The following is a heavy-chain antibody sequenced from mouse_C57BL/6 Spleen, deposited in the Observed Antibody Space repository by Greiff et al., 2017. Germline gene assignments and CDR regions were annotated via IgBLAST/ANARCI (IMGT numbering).Heavy chain of an antibody. J-gene: IGHJ2*01. CDR1: GYTFTDYY. CDR3: ARGNWDRGFFDY. CDR2: IYPGSGNT. Sequence: QVQLQQSGAELVRPGASVKLSCKASGYTFTDYYINWVKQRPGQGLEWIARIYPGSGNTYYNEKFKGKATLTAEKSSSTAYMQLSSLTSEDSAVYFCARGNWDRGFFDYWGQGATLTVSS. V-gene: IGHV1-76*01. D-gene: IGHD4-1*01.